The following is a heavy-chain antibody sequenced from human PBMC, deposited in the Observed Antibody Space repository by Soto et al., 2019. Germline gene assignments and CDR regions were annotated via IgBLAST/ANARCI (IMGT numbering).Heavy chain of an antibody. CDR3: AKDIRLYDYGMDV. V-gene: IGHV3-9*01. CDR2: IKWNGDVI. D-gene: IGHD3-16*01. CDR1: GFTFRDYA. Sequence: DVQLVESGGDLVQPGRSLRLSCAATGFTFRDYAMHWVRQAPGKGLEWVSGIKWNGDVIGYADSVKGRFTISRDNAKNSLYLQMNSLRAEDTALYYCAKDIRLYDYGMDVWGQGTTVTVSS. J-gene: IGHJ6*02.